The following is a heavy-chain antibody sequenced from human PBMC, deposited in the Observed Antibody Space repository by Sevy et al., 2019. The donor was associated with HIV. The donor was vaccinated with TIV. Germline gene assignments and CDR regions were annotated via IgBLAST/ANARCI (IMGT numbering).Heavy chain of an antibody. D-gene: IGHD2-8*01. CDR1: GFTFSSYV. V-gene: IGHV3-23*01. Sequence: GGSLRLSCAASGFTFSSYVMSWVRQPPGKGLEWVSTLSFGCGEINYADSVKGRFTISRDNSKSSVYLQMNNLRPEDTAVYYCAREGCTKPHDYWGQGTLVTVSS. CDR2: LSFGCGEI. CDR3: AREGCTKPHDY. J-gene: IGHJ4*02.